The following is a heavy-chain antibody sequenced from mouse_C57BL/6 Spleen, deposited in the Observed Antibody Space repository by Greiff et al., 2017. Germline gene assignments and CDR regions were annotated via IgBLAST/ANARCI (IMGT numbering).Heavy chain of an antibody. D-gene: IGHD2-3*01. CDR1: GYSITSDY. J-gene: IGHJ2*01. CDR2: ISYSGST. CDR3: ARSGSYDGLDY. V-gene: IGHV3-8*01. Sequence: EVKLMESGPGLAKPSQTLSLTCSVTGYSITSDYWTWIRKFPGNKLEYMGYISYSGSTYYNPSLKSRISITRDTSKNQYYLQLNSVTTEDTATYYCARSGSYDGLDYWGQGTTLTVSS.